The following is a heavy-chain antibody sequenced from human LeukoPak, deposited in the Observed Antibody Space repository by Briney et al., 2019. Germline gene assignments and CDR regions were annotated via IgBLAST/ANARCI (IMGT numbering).Heavy chain of an antibody. Sequence: GGSLRLSCAAPGFTLSGYWMSWVRQAPGKGLEWVARLHADGIERYYVDPVKGRFTISRDNAKNSLHLQMYSLRLDDTAVYYCARGGYSFDYLGQGTPVTVSS. CDR1: GFTLSGYW. V-gene: IGHV3-7*01. CDR2: LHADGIER. CDR3: ARGGYSFDY. J-gene: IGHJ4*02. D-gene: IGHD5-12*01.